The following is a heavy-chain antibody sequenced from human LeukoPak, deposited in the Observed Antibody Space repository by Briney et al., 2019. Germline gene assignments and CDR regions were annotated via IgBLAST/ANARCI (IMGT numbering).Heavy chain of an antibody. D-gene: IGHD1-26*01. V-gene: IGHV3-23*01. J-gene: IGHJ4*02. CDR2: INNSGGST. CDR3: ARKYSGTNPFDY. Sequence: GGSLRLSCAASGFTLNNYAMSWVRQAPGKGLEWVSIINNSGGSTYYADSVKGRFTISRDLSKNTLYLQMNSLRAEDTALYYCARKYSGTNPFDYWGQGSLVTVSS. CDR1: GFTLNNYA.